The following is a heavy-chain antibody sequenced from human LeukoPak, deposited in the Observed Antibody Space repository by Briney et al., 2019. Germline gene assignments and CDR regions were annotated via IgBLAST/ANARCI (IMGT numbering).Heavy chain of an antibody. V-gene: IGHV1-18*01. CDR2: LSAYNGNT. CDR1: GYTFSSYG. D-gene: IGHD3-3*01. J-gene: IGHJ6*03. Sequence: ASVKVSCKASGYTFSSYGISWVRQAPGQGLEWIGWLSAYNGNTNYAPKFQGRVTMTTDTSTTAAYMELRSLRSDDTAVYYCARDISPRASIFGVVNHYYYYMDVWGKGTTVTVSS. CDR3: ARDISPRASIFGVVNHYYYYMDV.